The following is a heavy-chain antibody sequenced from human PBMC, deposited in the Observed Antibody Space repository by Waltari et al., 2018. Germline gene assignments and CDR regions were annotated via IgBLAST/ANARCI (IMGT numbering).Heavy chain of an antibody. CDR2: IIPILGIA. D-gene: IGHD3-9*01. V-gene: IGHV1-69*08. CDR3: ARDYLEVRYFDWSDAFDI. Sequence: QVQLVQSGAEVKKPGSSVKVSCKASGGTFSSYTISWVRQAPGHGLEWMGRIIPILGIANYAQKFQGRVTITADKSTSTAYMELSSLRSEDTAVYYCARDYLEVRYFDWSDAFDIWGQGTMVTVSS. J-gene: IGHJ3*02. CDR1: GGTFSSYT.